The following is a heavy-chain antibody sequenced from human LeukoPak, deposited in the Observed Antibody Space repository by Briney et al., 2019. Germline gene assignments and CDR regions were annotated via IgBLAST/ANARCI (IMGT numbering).Heavy chain of an antibody. CDR3: ASEATGYLYYFDY. Sequence: PSETLSLTCAVYGGSFSGHYWSWIRQPPGKGLEWIGEINHSGSTYYNPSLKSRVTISVDTSKNQFSLKLSSVTAADTAVYYCASEATGYLYYFDYWGQGTLVTVSS. J-gene: IGHJ4*02. CDR2: INHSGST. CDR1: GGSFSGHY. V-gene: IGHV4-34*01. D-gene: IGHD3-9*01.